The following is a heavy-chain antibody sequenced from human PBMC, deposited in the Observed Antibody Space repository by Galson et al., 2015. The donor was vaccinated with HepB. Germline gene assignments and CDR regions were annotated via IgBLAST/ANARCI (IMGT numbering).Heavy chain of an antibody. J-gene: IGHJ4*02. D-gene: IGHD5-12*01. V-gene: IGHV4-4*07. CDR2: IYTSGST. CDR1: GGSISSYY. CDR3: ARGSKVKRGYSGYDADYFDY. Sequence: SETLSLTCTVSGGSISSYYWSWIRQPAGKGLEWIGRIYTSGSTNYNPSLKSRVTMSVDTSKNQFSLKLSSVTAADTAVYYCARGSKVKRGYSGYDADYFDYWGQGTLVTVSS.